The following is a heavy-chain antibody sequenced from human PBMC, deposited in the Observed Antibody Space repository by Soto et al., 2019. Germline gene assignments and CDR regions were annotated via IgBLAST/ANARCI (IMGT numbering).Heavy chain of an antibody. CDR3: ARRRYSSGWYKLADAFDI. V-gene: IGHV5-51*01. Sequence: GQSQKIRKRGSGYNFIDHWSGWVLQKPGKGLEWMGIIYPGDSDTRYSPSFQGQVTISADKSISTAHLQWSSLKASDTAMYYCARRRYSSGWYKLADAFDIWGQGTMVTVSS. J-gene: IGHJ3*02. CDR2: IYPGDSDT. D-gene: IGHD6-19*01. CDR1: GYNFIDHW.